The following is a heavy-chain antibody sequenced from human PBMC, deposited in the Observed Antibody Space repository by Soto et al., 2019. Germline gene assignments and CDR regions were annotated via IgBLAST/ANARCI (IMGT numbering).Heavy chain of an antibody. CDR1: GDSVSSSSAT. Sequence: PSQTLSLTCAISGDSVSSSSATWNWLRQSPSRGLEWLGRTYYRSKWYNDYAVSVRSRITINPDTSKNQFSLHMNSMTPEDTAVYYCGRTAYSNGHLIWGQGTMVTVSS. V-gene: IGHV6-1*01. D-gene: IGHD6-19*01. J-gene: IGHJ3*02. CDR3: GRTAYSNGHLI. CDR2: TYYRSKWYN.